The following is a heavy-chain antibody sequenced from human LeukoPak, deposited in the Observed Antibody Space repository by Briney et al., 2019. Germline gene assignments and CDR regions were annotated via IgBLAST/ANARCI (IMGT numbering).Heavy chain of an antibody. D-gene: IGHD5-18*01. Sequence: GGSLRLSCAASGFTFSSYAMSWVRQAPGKGREWVSAISGSGGSTYYADSVKGRFTISRDTSKTTLYLQMHSLRAEATAVYYCAKDTQLWYNEPYLLYYYYGMDVWGQGTTVTVSS. J-gene: IGHJ6*02. CDR3: AKDTQLWYNEPYLLYYYYGMDV. CDR1: GFTFSSYA. V-gene: IGHV3-23*01. CDR2: ISGSGGST.